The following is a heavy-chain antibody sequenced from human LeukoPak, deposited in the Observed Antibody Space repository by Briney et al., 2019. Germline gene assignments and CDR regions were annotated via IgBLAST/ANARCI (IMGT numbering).Heavy chain of an antibody. CDR2: LISSGAVT. D-gene: IGHD5-18*01. CDR3: AKNAGYSYGLYYFDY. J-gene: IGHJ4*02. CDR1: GFTFSNYA. Sequence: SGGSLRLSCAASGFTFSNYAMSWVRQAPGKGLEWVSSLISSGAVTYYADSVKGRFTISRDNSKNTVHLQMDSLRAEDSAVYYCAKNAGYSYGLYYFDYWGQGTLVTVSS. V-gene: IGHV3-23*01.